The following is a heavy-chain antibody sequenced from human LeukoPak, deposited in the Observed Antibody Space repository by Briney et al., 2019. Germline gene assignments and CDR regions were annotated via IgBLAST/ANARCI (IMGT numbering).Heavy chain of an antibody. V-gene: IGHV4-38-2*01. Sequence: SETLSLTCAVSTYSIRSGYYWGWIRQPPGKGLEWIGTIDHSGNTYYNPSLKSRVTISVDTSKNQFSLKVKSVSAADTAVYYYARAPHSETPALIQLWSFGYWGQGTLVTVSS. CDR1: TYSIRSGYY. CDR2: IDHSGNT. D-gene: IGHD5-18*01. J-gene: IGHJ4*02. CDR3: ARAPHSETPALIQLWSFGY.